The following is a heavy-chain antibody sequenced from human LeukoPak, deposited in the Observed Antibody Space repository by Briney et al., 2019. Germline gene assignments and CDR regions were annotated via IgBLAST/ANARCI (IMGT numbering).Heavy chain of an antibody. Sequence: SETLSLTCAVYGGSLSGYYWSWIRPPPGKGLEWIGEINHSGSTNYNPSLKSRVTISVDTSKNQFSLKLSSVTAADTAVYYCAREVRNDSSGYYYAEYDYWGQGTLVTVSS. CDR2: INHSGST. CDR1: GGSLSGYY. J-gene: IGHJ4*02. V-gene: IGHV4-34*01. D-gene: IGHD3-22*01. CDR3: AREVRNDSSGYYYAEYDY.